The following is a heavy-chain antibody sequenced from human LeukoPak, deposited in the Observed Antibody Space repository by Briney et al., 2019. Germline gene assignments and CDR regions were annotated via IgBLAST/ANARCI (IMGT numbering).Heavy chain of an antibody. CDR1: GGSISSGSYY. CDR2: IYTSGST. CDR3: ARDRGSSWYNWFDP. D-gene: IGHD6-13*01. Sequence: KPSETLSLTCTVSGGSISSGSYYWSWIRQPAGKGLEWIGRIYTSGSTNYNPSLKSRVTISVDTSKNQFSLKLSSVTAADTAVYYCARDRGSSWYNWFDPWGQGTLVTVSS. J-gene: IGHJ5*02. V-gene: IGHV4-61*02.